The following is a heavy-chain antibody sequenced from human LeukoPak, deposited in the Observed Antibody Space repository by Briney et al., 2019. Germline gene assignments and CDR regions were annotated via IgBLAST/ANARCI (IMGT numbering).Heavy chain of an antibody. CDR3: ARGRSSNWFDY. D-gene: IGHD6-13*01. J-gene: IGHJ4*02. V-gene: IGHV3-74*01. CDR1: GFTFSSYW. Sequence: PGGSLRLSCAASGFTFSSYWVHWVRQAPGKGLVWVSRINTDGSITTYADSVKGRFTISRDNAKNTLYLQMNSLRAEDTAVYYCARGRSSNWFDYWGQGTLVTVSS. CDR2: INTDGSIT.